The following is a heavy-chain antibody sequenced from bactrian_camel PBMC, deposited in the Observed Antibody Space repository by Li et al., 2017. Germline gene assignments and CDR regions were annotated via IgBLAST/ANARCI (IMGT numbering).Heavy chain of an antibody. CDR3: AADFRTVVAGCTFYDYTY. Sequence: DVQLVESGGGLVQAGGSLRHSCAASGYTYSTYCLGWCRQAPGKEREPVAGIYTGGAIPYYVDSVKGRFTISRDTAKNTMYLRMNSLTPDDSAMYYCAADFRTVVAGCTFYDYTYWGRGTQVTVS. J-gene: IGHJ4*01. V-gene: IGHV3S40*01. CDR2: IYTGGAIP. CDR1: GYTYSTYC. D-gene: IGHD6*01.